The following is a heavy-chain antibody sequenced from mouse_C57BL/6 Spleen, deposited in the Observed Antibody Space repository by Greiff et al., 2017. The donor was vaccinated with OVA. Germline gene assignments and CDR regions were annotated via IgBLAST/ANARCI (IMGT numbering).Heavy chain of an antibody. V-gene: IGHV1-52*01. CDR2: IDPSDSET. Sequence: QVQLKQPGAELVRPGSSVKLSCKASGYTFTSYWMHWVKQRPIQGLEWIGNIDPSDSETHYNQKFKDKATLTVDKSSSTAYMQLSSLTSEDSAVYYCARWGGNYVDYWGQGTTLTVSS. CDR1: GYTFTSYW. J-gene: IGHJ2*01. CDR3: ARWGGNYVDY.